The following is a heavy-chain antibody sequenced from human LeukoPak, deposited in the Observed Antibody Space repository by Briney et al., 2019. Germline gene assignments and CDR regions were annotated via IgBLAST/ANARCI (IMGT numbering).Heavy chain of an antibody. D-gene: IGHD6-13*01. CDR1: GFTVSSNY. V-gene: IGHV3-66*04. CDR2: IYSGGST. CDR3: AKHGGAYSSSWYVVY. J-gene: IGHJ4*02. Sequence: PGGSLRLSCAASGFTVSSNYMSWVRQAPGKGLEWVSVIYSGGSTYYADSVKGRFTISRDNSKNTLYLQMNSLRAEDTAVYYCAKHGGAYSSSWYVVYWGQGTLVTVSS.